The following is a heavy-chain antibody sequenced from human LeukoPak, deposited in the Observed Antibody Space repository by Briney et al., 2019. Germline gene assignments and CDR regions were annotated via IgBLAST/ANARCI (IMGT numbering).Heavy chain of an antibody. CDR3: AGVNYDILTGYYYYCYYYMDV. CDR2: ISAYNGNA. Sequence: GASVKVSCKASGYTFSSYGISWVRQAPGQGLEWMGWISAYNGNANYAQKLQGRVTMTTDTSTSTAYMELRSLRSDDTAVYYCAGVNYDILTGYYYYCYYYMDVWGKGTTVTVSS. V-gene: IGHV1-18*01. J-gene: IGHJ6*03. CDR1: GYTFSSYG. D-gene: IGHD3-9*01.